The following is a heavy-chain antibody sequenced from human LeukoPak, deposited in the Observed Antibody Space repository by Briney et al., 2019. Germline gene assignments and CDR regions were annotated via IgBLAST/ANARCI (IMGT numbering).Heavy chain of an antibody. CDR3: ARADYDDYYFDY. CDR1: GYTFTGYY. J-gene: IGHJ4*02. D-gene: IGHD4-17*01. V-gene: IGHV1-2*02. Sequence: ASVNVSCKASGYTFTGYYLHWVRQAPGQGLEWMGWINPNSGATNYAQKFQGRVTVTRDTSISTAYMELSRLRSDDTAVYYCARADYDDYYFDYWGQGTLVTVSS. CDR2: INPNSGAT.